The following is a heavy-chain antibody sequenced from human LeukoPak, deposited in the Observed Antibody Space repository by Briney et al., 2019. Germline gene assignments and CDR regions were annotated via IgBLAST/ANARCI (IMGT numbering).Heavy chain of an antibody. CDR1: GYTFTSYY. J-gene: IGHJ5*02. CDR3: ARDATPITMVRGVILFDP. Sequence: ASVKVSCKASGYTFTSYYMHWVRQAPGQGLEWMGIINPSGGSTSYAQKFQGRVTMTRDTSISTAYMELSRLRSDDTAVYYCARDATPITMVRGVILFDPWGQGTLVTVSS. V-gene: IGHV1-46*01. D-gene: IGHD3-10*01. CDR2: INPSGGST.